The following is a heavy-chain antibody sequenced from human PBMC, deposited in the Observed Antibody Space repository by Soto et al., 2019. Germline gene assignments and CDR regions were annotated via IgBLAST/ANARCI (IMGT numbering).Heavy chain of an antibody. CDR1: GFTFSSYS. Sequence: GGSLRLSCAASGFTFSSYSMNWVRQAPGKGLEWVSSISSSSSYIYYADSVKGRFTISRDNAKNSLYLQMNSLRAEDTAVYYCAKIRAAAGSTDNYYYYYGMDVWGQGTTVTVSS. CDR2: ISSSSSYI. D-gene: IGHD6-13*01. J-gene: IGHJ6*02. CDR3: AKIRAAAGSTDNYYYYYGMDV. V-gene: IGHV3-21*01.